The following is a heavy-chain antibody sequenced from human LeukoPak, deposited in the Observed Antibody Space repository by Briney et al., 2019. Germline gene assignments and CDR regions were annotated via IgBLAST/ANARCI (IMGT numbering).Heavy chain of an antibody. Sequence: GSLRLSCAASGFTVSSNYMSWVRQPPGKGLEWIGSNYYSGSTYYNPALKRRGTIFVDTSNNEVLLKLSSMTAADTAVYYCARHAAVAYFDILTEEDYWGQGTLVTVSS. J-gene: IGHJ4*02. CDR2: NYYSGST. CDR3: ARHAAVAYFDILTEEDY. V-gene: IGHV4-39*01. D-gene: IGHD3-9*01. CDR1: GFTVSSNY.